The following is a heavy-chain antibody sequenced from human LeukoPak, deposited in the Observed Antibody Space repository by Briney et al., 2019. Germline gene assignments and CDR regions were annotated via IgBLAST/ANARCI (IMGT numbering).Heavy chain of an antibody. J-gene: IGHJ6*02. Sequence: GSLRLSCAGSGFTFSSYWMSWVRQAPGKGLEWVANIKQDGSEKYYVDSVKGRFTISRDNAKNSLHLQMNSLRAEDAAVYYCARALGRLQPYYYYGMDVWGQGTTVTVSS. D-gene: IGHD5-24*01. CDR1: GFTFSSYW. CDR2: IKQDGSEK. V-gene: IGHV3-7*01. CDR3: ARALGRLQPYYYYGMDV.